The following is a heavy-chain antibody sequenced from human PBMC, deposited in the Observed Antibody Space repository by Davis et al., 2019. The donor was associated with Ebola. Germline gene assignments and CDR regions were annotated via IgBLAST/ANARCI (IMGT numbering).Heavy chain of an antibody. CDR1: GTVFRNYV. D-gene: IGHD2/OR15-2a*01. CDR3: AKDTANIWFDI. V-gene: IGHV3-23*01. Sequence: ASLKISCAASGTVFRNYVMSLLRQAAEKGLEWVSTIANSADTYYADSVKGRFTISRDTSRNTLYLQMNGLRVEDTAIYYCAKDTANIWFDIWGQGTMVTVSS. J-gene: IGHJ3*02. CDR2: IANSADT.